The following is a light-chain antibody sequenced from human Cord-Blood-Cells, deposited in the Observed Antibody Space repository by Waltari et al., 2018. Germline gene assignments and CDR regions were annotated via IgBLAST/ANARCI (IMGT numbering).Light chain of an antibody. CDR3: QQRSNWPPT. Sequence: EIVLTQSPATLSLSPGESATLSCRASQSVNSYLARYQQKPGQAPRLLIYDASNRATGIPARFSGSGSGTHCTLTISSLEPEDFAVYYCQQRSNWPPTFGPGTKVDIK. J-gene: IGKJ3*01. V-gene: IGKV3-11*01. CDR1: QSVNSY. CDR2: DAS.